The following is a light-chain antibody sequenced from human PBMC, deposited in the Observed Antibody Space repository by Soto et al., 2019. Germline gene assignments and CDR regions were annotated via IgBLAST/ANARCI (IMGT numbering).Light chain of an antibody. CDR2: AAS. Sequence: MTQSPATLSASPGERATLSCRASQSISSYLNWYQQKPGKAPKLLIYAASSLQSGVPSRFSGSGSGTDFTLTISSLQPEDFATYYCQQSYSTPTWTFGQGTKVDI. CDR3: QQSYSTPTWT. CDR1: QSISSY. J-gene: IGKJ1*01. V-gene: IGKV1-39*01.